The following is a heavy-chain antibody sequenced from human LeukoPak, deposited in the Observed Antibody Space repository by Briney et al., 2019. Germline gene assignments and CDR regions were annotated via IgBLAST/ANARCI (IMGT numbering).Heavy chain of an antibody. CDR3: ARDRYCSSTSCYTIPYYFDY. D-gene: IGHD2-2*02. Sequence: PGGSLRLSCAASGFTFSDYTMNWVRQAPGKGLEWVSSISSGGTYKYYADSVKGRFTISRNNAKNSLYLQMNSLRAEDTAVYYCARDRYCSSTSCYTIPYYFDYWGQGTLVTVSS. J-gene: IGHJ4*02. V-gene: IGHV3-21*01. CDR2: ISSGGTYK. CDR1: GFTFSDYT.